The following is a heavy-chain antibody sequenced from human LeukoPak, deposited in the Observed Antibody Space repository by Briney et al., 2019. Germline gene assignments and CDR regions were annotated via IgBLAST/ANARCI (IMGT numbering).Heavy chain of an antibody. CDR2: INPNSGGT. CDR3: ARDYYDSSGYDY. Sequence: WASVKVSCKASGYTFTGYYMHWVRQAPGQGLEWVGWINPNSGGTNYAQKFQGRVTMTRDTSISTAYMELSRLRSDDTAVYYCARDYYDSSGYDYWGQGTLVTVSS. CDR1: GYTFTGYY. J-gene: IGHJ4*02. D-gene: IGHD3-22*01. V-gene: IGHV1-2*02.